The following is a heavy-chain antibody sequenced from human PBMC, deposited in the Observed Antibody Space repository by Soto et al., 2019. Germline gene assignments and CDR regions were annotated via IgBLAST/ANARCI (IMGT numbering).Heavy chain of an antibody. CDR3: ARREGTGWAY. CDR2: IYPGDSDT. J-gene: IGHJ4*02. Sequence: RESLKISCTVSGYIFTCYWIGWVRQMPGKGLECMGVIYPGDSDTRYSPSFQGQVTISAEKSISTAYLQWSNLRASDTAMYFCARREGTGWAYWGQGTLVTVSS. V-gene: IGHV5-51*01. D-gene: IGHD6-19*01. CDR1: GYIFTCYW.